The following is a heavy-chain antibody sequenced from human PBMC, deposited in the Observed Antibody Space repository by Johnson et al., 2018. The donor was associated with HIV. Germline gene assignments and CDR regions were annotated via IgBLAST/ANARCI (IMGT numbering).Heavy chain of an antibody. D-gene: IGHD3-10*01. Sequence: VQLVESGGGVVRPGGSLRLSCAAAGFTFDDYGMHWVRQAPGKGLEWVSGITWNGGRTGYAASVKGRFPISRDTAKNSRYLQMNSLRVEDTALYYCARPVSIGWELEDDAFDIWGQGTLVTVSS. CDR3: ARPVSIGWELEDDAFDI. CDR1: GFTFDDYG. J-gene: IGHJ3*02. CDR2: ITWNGGRT. V-gene: IGHV3-20*04.